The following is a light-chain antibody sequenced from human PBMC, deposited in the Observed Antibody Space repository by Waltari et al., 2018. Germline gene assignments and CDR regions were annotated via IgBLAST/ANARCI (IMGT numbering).Light chain of an antibody. V-gene: IGLV1-40*01. CDR1: TSNIGAGHD. CDR3: QSFDNMLSGGVV. CDR2: GYN. Sequence: QSVLTQPPSVSGTPGQRVTISCSGSTSNIGAGHDVHWYQHLPGTDPKLLIYGYNNRPSGVPERFSGSKSGTSASLAITGLQADDEADYFCQSFDNMLSGGVVFGGGTKLAVL. J-gene: IGLJ2*01.